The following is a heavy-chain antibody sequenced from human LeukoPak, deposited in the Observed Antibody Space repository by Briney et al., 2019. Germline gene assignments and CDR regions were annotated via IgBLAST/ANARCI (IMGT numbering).Heavy chain of an antibody. CDR1: GFTFSSYA. CDR2: ISGSGGST. J-gene: IGHJ5*02. CDR3: AKDSTRNPPYNWFDP. D-gene: IGHD1-14*01. V-gene: IGHV3-23*01. Sequence: TGGSLRLSCAASGFTFSSYAMSWVRQAPGKGLEWVSAISGSGGSTYYADSVKGRFTISRDNSKNTLYLQMNSLRAEDTAVYYCAKDSTRNPPYNWFDPWGQGTLVTVSS.